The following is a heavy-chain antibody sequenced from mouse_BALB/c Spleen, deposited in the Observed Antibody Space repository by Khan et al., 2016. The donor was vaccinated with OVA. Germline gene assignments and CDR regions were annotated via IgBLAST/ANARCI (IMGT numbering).Heavy chain of an antibody. D-gene: IGHD2-1*01. Sequence: QVQLQQSGAELVRPGTSVKVSCKASGYAFSDYLIEWVKQRPGPGLEWIGVINPGSGNTNYNEKFKGKATLTADKSSSTAYMQLSSLTSDDSAVYFCARGGYGTLAYWGQGTPVTVSA. J-gene: IGHJ3*01. CDR2: INPGSGNT. CDR3: ARGGYGTLAY. CDR1: GYAFSDYL. V-gene: IGHV1-54*01.